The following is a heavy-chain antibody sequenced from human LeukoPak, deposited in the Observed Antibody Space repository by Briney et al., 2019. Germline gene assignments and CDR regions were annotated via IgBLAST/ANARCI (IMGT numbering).Heavy chain of an antibody. CDR1: GYTFTGYY. CDR3: ARDGGPDSSGYYYIGYFDY. J-gene: IGHJ4*02. D-gene: IGHD3-22*01. V-gene: IGHV1-2*02. Sequence: ASVKVSCKASGYTFTGYYMHWVRQAPGQGLEWMGCINPNSGGTNYAQKSQGRVTMTRDTSISTAYMELSRLRYDDTAVYYCARDGGPDSSGYYYIGYFDYWGQGTLVTVSS. CDR2: INPNSGGT.